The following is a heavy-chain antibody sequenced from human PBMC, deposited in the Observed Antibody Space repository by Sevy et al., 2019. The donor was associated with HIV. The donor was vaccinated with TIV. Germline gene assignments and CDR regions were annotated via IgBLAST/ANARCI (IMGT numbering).Heavy chain of an antibody. CDR1: GGSFSGYY. J-gene: IGHJ6*02. V-gene: IGHV4-34*01. CDR2: INHSGST. Sequence: SETLSLTCAVYGGSFSGYYWSWIRQPPGKGLEWIGEINHSGSTNYNPSLKSRVTISVDTSKNQFSLKLSSVTAADTAVYYCARDVADYGDQHYYYYGMDVWGQWTTVTVSS. D-gene: IGHD4-17*01. CDR3: ARDVADYGDQHYYYYGMDV.